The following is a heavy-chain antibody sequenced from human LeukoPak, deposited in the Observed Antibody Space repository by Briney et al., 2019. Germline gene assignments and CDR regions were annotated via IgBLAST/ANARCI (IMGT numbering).Heavy chain of an antibody. V-gene: IGHV1-69*13. J-gene: IGHJ5*02. CDR1: GGTFSSYA. D-gene: IGHD6-19*01. CDR2: IIPIFGTA. CDR3: ARMRVAGYNWFDP. Sequence: SVKVSCKASGGTFSSYAISWVRQAPGQGLEWMGGIIPIFGTANYAQKFQGRVMITADESTSTAYMELSSLRSEDTAVYYCARMRVAGYNWFDPWGQGTLVTVSS.